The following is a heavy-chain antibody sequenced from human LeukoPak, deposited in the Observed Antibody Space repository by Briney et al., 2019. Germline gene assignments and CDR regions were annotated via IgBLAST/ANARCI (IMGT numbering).Heavy chain of an antibody. V-gene: IGHV3-23*01. J-gene: IGHJ4*02. CDR3: ARRAYGDDSFDY. D-gene: IGHD4-17*01. CDR1: GFTFSSYA. CDR2: VSAGVGTT. Sequence: GGSLRLSCAASGFTFSSYAMSWVRQAPGKGLEWVSGVSAGVGTTYYADSVKGRFTISRDNAKNSLYLQMNSLRDEDTAVYYCARRAYGDDSFDYWGQGTLVTVSS.